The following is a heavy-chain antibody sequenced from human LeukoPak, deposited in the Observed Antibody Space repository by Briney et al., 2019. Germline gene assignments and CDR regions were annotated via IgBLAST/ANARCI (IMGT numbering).Heavy chain of an antibody. CDR3: ARGDSTNQDGDYYGLDV. V-gene: IGHV4-4*07. CDR2: IYSSGST. D-gene: IGHD5/OR15-5a*01. CDR1: GGSISGYY. Sequence: PSETLSLTCTVSGGSISGYYWSWIRQSAGKGLEWIGRIYSSGSTNYNPSLKSRATMSVDTSKNHVSLNLSSVTAADTAVYYCARGDSTNQDGDYYGLDVWGQGTTVTVSS. J-gene: IGHJ6*02.